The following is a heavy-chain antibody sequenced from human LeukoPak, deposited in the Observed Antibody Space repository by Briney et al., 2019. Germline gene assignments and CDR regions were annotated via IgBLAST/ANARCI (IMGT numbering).Heavy chain of an antibody. V-gene: IGHV3-48*03. CDR2: ISSSGGAR. D-gene: IGHD5-18*01. CDR1: GFTFSSYE. Sequence: GGSLRLSCAASGFTFSSYEMNWVRQAPGKGLEWVSYISSSGGARYYSDSVKGRFTISRDNAENSLYLQMNSLRAEDTVVYYCAGDGYSYEYDFDYWGQGTLVTVSS. J-gene: IGHJ4*02. CDR3: AGDGYSYEYDFDY.